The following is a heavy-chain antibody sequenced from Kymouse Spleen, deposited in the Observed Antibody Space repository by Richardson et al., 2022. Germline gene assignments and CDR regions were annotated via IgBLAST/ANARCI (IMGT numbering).Heavy chain of an antibody. CDR1: GGSVSSGSYY. CDR3: ARYSGSYYVFDY. CDR2: IYYSGST. Sequence: QVQLQESGPGLVKPSETLSLTCTVSGGSVSSGSYYWSWIRQPPGKGLEWIGYIYYSGSTNYNPSLKSRVTISVDTSKNQFSLKLSSVTAADTAVYYCARYSGSYYVFDYWGQGTLVTVSS. V-gene: IGHV4-61*01. D-gene: IGHD1-26*01. J-gene: IGHJ4*02.